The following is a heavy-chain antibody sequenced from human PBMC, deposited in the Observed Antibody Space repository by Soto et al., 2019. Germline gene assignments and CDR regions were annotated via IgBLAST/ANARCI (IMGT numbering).Heavy chain of an antibody. D-gene: IGHD5-12*01. CDR2: IHSDGTGT. CDR1: GFSFSSYW. CDR3: ARDRGYAVDQ. V-gene: IGHV3-74*01. J-gene: IGHJ4*02. Sequence: GGSLRLSCAASGFSFSSYWMHWVRQVPGKGLVWVSRIHSDGTGTTYADSVKGRFTISRDNAKNTLSLQMNSLRDEDMAVYYCARDRGYAVDQWGQGTLVTVSS.